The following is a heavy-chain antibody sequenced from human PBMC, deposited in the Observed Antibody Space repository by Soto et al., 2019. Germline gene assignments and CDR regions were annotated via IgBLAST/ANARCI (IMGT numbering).Heavy chain of an antibody. CDR1: GGSVSSGSYY. J-gene: IGHJ4*02. V-gene: IGHV4-61*01. Sequence: SETLSLTCTVSGGSVSSGSYYWSWIRQPPGKGLEWIGYIYYSGSTNYNPSLKSRVTISVDTSKNQFSLKLSSVTAADTAVYYCARDSGWYAVDYWGQGTLVTVSS. CDR2: IYYSGST. D-gene: IGHD6-19*01. CDR3: ARDSGWYAVDY.